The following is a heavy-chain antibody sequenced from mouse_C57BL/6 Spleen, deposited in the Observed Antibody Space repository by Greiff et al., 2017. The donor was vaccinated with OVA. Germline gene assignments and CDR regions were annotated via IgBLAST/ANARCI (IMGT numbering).Heavy chain of an antibody. CDR1: GFTFSDYG. CDR2: ISSGSSTI. J-gene: IGHJ4*01. V-gene: IGHV5-17*01. Sequence: DVQLVESGGGLVKPGGSLKLSCAASGFTFSDYGMHWVRQAPEKGLEWVAYISSGSSTIYYADTVKGRFTISRDNAKNTLFLQMTSLRSEDTAMYYCAREGFGYYAMDYWGQGTSVTVSS. CDR3: AREGFGYYAMDY.